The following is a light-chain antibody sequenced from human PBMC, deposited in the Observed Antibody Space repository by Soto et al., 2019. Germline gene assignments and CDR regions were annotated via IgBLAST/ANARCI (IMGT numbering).Light chain of an antibody. J-gene: IGLJ1*01. V-gene: IGLV2-14*01. CDR2: EVS. Sequence: QSALTQPASVSGSPGQSITISCTGNSSDVGGYNYVSWYQQHPGKAPKLIIYEVSNRPSGVSIRFSGSKSGNTASLTISGLQAEDEADYYCSSYTSTSTRVFGTGTKVTVL. CDR3: SSYTSTSTRV. CDR1: SSDVGGYNY.